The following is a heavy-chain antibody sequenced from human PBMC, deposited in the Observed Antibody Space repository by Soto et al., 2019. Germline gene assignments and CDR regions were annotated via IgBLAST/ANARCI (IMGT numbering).Heavy chain of an antibody. CDR2: ISNDGSST. CDR3: ARDTYYSDSSDHFSADAFDI. J-gene: IGHJ3*02. V-gene: IGHV3-74*01. D-gene: IGHD3-22*01. Sequence: EVQLVESGGGLVQPGGSLRLSCAASGFTSSSYWIHWVRQAPGKGLVWVSRISNDGSSTNYADSVKGRFTISRDNAKNTVYLQMNSLRAEDTAEHYCARDTYYSDSSDHFSADAFDIWGQGTMVTVSS. CDR1: GFTSSSYW.